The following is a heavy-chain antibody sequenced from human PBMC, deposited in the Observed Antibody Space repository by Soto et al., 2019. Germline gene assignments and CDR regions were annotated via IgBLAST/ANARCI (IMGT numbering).Heavy chain of an antibody. J-gene: IGHJ4*02. CDR1: GYTFTSYG. Sequence: ASGKVSCKASGYTFTSYGISWVRQAPGQGLEWMGWISAYNGNTNYAQKLQGRVTMTTDTSTSTAYMELRSLRSDDTAVYYCARDLRPYFDFWSCYYGMFYFDYWGKGTLVTVSS. CDR3: ARDLRPYFDFWSCYYGMFYFDY. D-gene: IGHD3-3*01. V-gene: IGHV1-18*01. CDR2: ISAYNGNT.